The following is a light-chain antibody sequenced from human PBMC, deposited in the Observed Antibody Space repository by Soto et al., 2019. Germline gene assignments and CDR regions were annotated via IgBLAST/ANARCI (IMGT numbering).Light chain of an antibody. CDR3: TSYTSSRTYA. J-gene: IGLJ1*01. CDR1: ISDVGGYDF. V-gene: IGLV2-14*01. Sequence: QSALTQPSSVSGSPGQSITISCTGTISDVGGYDFVSWYQHHPGKAPKLMISEVSDRPSGVSDRFSGSKSGNTASLTISGLQAEDEADYYCTSYTSSRTYAFGTGTKVNVL. CDR2: EVS.